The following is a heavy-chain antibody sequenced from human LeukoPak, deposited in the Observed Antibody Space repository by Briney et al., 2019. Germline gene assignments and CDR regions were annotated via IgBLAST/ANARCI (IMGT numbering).Heavy chain of an antibody. J-gene: IGHJ4*02. CDR1: GGSISSYY. CDR2: IYTSGST. Sequence: PSETLSLTCTVSGGSISSYYWSWIRQPPERGLEWIGRIYTSGSTNYNPSLKSRVTISVDTSKNQFSLKLSSVTAADTAVYYCARDSSSFDYFDYWGQGTLVTVSS. CDR3: ARDSSSFDYFDY. V-gene: IGHV4-4*08. D-gene: IGHD6-13*01.